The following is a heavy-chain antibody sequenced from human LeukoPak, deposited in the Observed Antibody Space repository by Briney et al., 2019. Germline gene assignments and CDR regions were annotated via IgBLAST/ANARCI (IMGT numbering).Heavy chain of an antibody. J-gene: IGHJ4*02. D-gene: IGHD3-16*02. CDR3: ARGYYDYVWGSYRHAPYYFDY. CDR2: IYHSGST. Sequence: PSETLSLTCTVSGYSISSGYYWGWIRQPPGKGREWIGSIYHSGSTYYNTSLKSRVTISVDTSKNQFSLKLSSVSAADTAVYYCARGYYDYVWGSYRHAPYYFDYWGQGTLVTVSS. CDR1: GYSISSGYY. V-gene: IGHV4-38-2*02.